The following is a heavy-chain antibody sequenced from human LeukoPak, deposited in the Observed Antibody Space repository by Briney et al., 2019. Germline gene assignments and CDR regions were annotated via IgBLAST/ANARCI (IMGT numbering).Heavy chain of an antibody. D-gene: IGHD6-13*01. CDR3: AKSFGYSRSWFDY. CDR1: GFTFSSSA. Sequence: GGSLRLSCAASGFTFSSSAMSWARQASGKGLEWVSGISGNGGGTYYADSVKGRFTISRDNSKNTLYLQMNSLRAEDTAVYYCAKSFGYSRSWFDYWGQGTPVTVSS. J-gene: IGHJ4*02. CDR2: ISGNGGGT. V-gene: IGHV3-23*01.